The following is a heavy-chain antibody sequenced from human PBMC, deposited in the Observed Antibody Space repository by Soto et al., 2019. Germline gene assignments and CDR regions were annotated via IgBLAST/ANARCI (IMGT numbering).Heavy chain of an antibody. CDR1: GYTFTSYG. V-gene: IGHV1-18*01. J-gene: IGHJ3*02. D-gene: IGHD3-22*01. Sequence: GPSVKVSCKASGYTFTSYGISWVRQAPGQGLEWMGWISAYNGNTNYAQKLQGRVTMTTDTSTSTAYMELRSLRSDDTAVYYCARDESSYYDSSGPSDAFDIWGQGTMVTVSS. CDR3: ARDESSYYDSSGPSDAFDI. CDR2: ISAYNGNT.